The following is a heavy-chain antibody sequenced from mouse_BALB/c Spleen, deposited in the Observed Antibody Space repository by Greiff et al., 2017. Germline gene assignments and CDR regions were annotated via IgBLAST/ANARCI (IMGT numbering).Heavy chain of an antibody. CDR2: IDPSDSET. D-gene: IGHD1-2*01. Sequence: QVQLKESGPQLVRPGASVKISCKASGYSFTSYWMHWVKQRPGQGLEWIGMIDPSDSETRLNQKFKDKATLTVDKSSSTAYMQLSSPTSEDSAVYYCARTLGSDGSWFAYWGQGTLVTVSA. CDR3: ARTLGSDGSWFAY. J-gene: IGHJ3*01. CDR1: GYSFTSYW. V-gene: IGHV1S126*01.